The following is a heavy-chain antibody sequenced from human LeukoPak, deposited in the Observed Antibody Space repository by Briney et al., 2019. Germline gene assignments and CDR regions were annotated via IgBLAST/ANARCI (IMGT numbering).Heavy chain of an antibody. J-gene: IGHJ5*02. CDR3: AKGASSGWLLYWFDP. Sequence: GGSLRLSCAASGFTFSGYAMTWVRQAPGKGLQWVSGISGSGASTYYGDSVKGRFIISRDNSKNTLYLQIDSLRAEDTAVYYCAKGASSGWLLYWFDPWGQGTLVTVSS. V-gene: IGHV3-23*01. CDR2: ISGSGAST. CDR1: GFTFSGYA. D-gene: IGHD6-19*01.